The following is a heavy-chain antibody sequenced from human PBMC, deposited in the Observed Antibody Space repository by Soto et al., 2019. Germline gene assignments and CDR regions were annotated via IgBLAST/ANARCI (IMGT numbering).Heavy chain of an antibody. CDR1: GFTFSSYS. Sequence: GGALRICFAVSGFTFSSYSMNWVRQAPGKGLEWVSSISSSSSYIYYADSVKGRFTISRDNAKNSLYLQMNSLRAEDTAVYYCAGRVYYYDSSGYETDAFDIWGQGTMVTVSS. CDR2: ISSSSSYI. V-gene: IGHV3-21*01. J-gene: IGHJ3*02. D-gene: IGHD3-22*01. CDR3: AGRVYYYDSSGYETDAFDI.